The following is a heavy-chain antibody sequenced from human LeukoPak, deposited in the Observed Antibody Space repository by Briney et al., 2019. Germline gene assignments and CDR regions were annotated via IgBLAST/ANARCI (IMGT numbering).Heavy chain of an antibody. Sequence: SETLSLTCTVSGGSISSSSYYWGWIRQPPGQGLEWIGSIYHSGSTYYNPSLQSRVTISVDTSKNQFSLKLSSVTAADTAVFYCAGSDYYYYMDVWGKGTTVTVSS. CDR2: IYHSGST. CDR1: GGSISSSSYY. CDR3: AGSDYYYYMDV. D-gene: IGHD3-10*01. V-gene: IGHV4-39*01. J-gene: IGHJ6*03.